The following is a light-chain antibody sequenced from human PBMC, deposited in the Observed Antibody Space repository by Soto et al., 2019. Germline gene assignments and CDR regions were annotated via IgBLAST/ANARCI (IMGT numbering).Light chain of an antibody. V-gene: IGKV1-5*01. CDR1: QTINNW. Sequence: DIQMTQSPSTLSASIGDRVTITCRASQTINNWLAWYQQKPGKAPNLLIYHASNLETGVPSRFSGSAFGTEFTLTTSSLQPDDFATYYCQHYNSYPWTFGQGTKAEIK. CDR3: QHYNSYPWT. CDR2: HAS. J-gene: IGKJ1*01.